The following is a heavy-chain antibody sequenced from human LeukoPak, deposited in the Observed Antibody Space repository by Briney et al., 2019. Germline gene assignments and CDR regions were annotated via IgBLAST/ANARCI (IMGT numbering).Heavy chain of an antibody. J-gene: IGHJ3*02. Sequence: SETLSLTCAVSGYSISSGYYWGWIRQPPGKGLEWIGSIYHSGSTYYNPSLKSRVTISVDTSKNQFSLKLSSVTAADTAVYYCAKRATIYGDYVNDAFDIWGQGTMVTVSS. V-gene: IGHV4-38-2*01. D-gene: IGHD4-17*01. CDR3: AKRATIYGDYVNDAFDI. CDR2: IYHSGST. CDR1: GYSISSGYY.